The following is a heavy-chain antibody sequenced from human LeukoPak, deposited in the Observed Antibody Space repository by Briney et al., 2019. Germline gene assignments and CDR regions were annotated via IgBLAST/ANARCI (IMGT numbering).Heavy chain of an antibody. V-gene: IGHV1-2*02. Sequence: ASVKVSRKASGYTFTGYYMHWVRQAPGQGLEWMGWINPNSGGTKYAQKFQGRVTMTRDTSISTAYMELTRLTSDDTALYYCASVLTGDAFDIWGQGTMVTVSS. CDR1: GYTFTGYY. D-gene: IGHD7-27*01. CDR2: INPNSGGT. CDR3: ASVLTGDAFDI. J-gene: IGHJ3*02.